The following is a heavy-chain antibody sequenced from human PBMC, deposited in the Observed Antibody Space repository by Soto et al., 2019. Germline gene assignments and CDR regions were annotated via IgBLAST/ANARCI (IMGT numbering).Heavy chain of an antibody. CDR2: IYYSGST. D-gene: IGHD4-17*01. CDR3: AREDYGDLFXY. V-gene: IGHV4-59*01. J-gene: IGHJ4*02. CDR1: GGSISSYY. Sequence: SETLSLTCTVSGGSISSYYWSWIRQPPGKGLEWIGYIYYSGSTNYNPSLKSRVTISVDTSKNQFSLKLSSVTAADTAVYYCAREDYGDLFXYWGQGTLVTVSS.